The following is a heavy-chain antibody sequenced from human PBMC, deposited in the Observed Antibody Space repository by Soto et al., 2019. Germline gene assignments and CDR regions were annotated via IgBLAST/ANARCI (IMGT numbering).Heavy chain of an antibody. V-gene: IGHV3-9*01. Sequence: EVQLVESGGGLVQPGRSLRLSCAASGFTFDDYAMNWVRQAPGKGLELVSGLSWNSGSIGYADSVKRRFTISRDNAKNSLYLQMNSMTAEDTALYYCAKGLYSSSWYWPAQPWGQCTLITVSS. CDR1: GFTFDDYA. J-gene: IGHJ1*01. CDR2: LSWNSGSI. D-gene: IGHD6-13*01. CDR3: AKGLYSSSWYWPAQP.